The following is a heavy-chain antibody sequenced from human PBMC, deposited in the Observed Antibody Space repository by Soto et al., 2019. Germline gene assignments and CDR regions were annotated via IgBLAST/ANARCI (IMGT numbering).Heavy chain of an antibody. CDR2: ISAYNGNT. Sequence: ASVKVSCKASGYTFTSYGISWVRQAPGQGLEWMGWISAYNGNTNYAQKLQGRVTMTTDTSTSTAYMELRSLRSDDTAVYYCARDGTIDVDTAMVPSDYWGQGTLVTVSS. D-gene: IGHD5-18*01. V-gene: IGHV1-18*01. J-gene: IGHJ4*02. CDR3: ARDGTIDVDTAMVPSDY. CDR1: GYTFTSYG.